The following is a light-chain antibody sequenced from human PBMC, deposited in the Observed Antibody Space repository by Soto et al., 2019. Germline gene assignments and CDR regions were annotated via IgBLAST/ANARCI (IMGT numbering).Light chain of an antibody. CDR2: GAS. Sequence: ELVLTPSPGTLSLSPGERATLSCRASQSVSGSFLAWYQQKFGQAPRLLIHGASRRATGIPARFSGSGSGTEFTLTISTLQSEDFAIYYCQHYNNWPPWTFGQGTKVDIK. J-gene: IGKJ1*01. CDR3: QHYNNWPPWT. CDR1: QSVSGS. V-gene: IGKV3-15*01.